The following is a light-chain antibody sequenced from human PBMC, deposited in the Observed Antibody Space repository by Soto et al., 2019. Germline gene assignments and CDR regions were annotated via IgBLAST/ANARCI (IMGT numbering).Light chain of an antibody. CDR3: QQYGSSPGT. V-gene: IGKV3-20*01. CDR2: GAS. J-gene: IGKJ1*01. CDR1: QSVSSSD. Sequence: EIVLTQSPGTLSLSPGERATLSCRASQSVSSSDLAWYQQKPGQAPRLLIYGASSSATGIPDRFSGSGSVTDFTLTISRLEPEDFAVYYCQQYGSSPGTFGQGTKVEIK.